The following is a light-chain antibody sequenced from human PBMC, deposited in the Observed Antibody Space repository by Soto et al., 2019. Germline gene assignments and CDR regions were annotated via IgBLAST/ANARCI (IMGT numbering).Light chain of an antibody. CDR2: GNS. V-gene: IGLV1-40*01. Sequence: QSVLTQPPSVSGAPGQRVNISCTGSSSNIGAGYDVHWYQQLPGTAPKLLIYGNSNRPSGVPDRFSGSKSGTSASLAITGLQAEDDADYYCQSYDSSRSGWVFGGGTKLTVL. CDR1: SSNIGAGYD. J-gene: IGLJ3*02. CDR3: QSYDSSRSGWV.